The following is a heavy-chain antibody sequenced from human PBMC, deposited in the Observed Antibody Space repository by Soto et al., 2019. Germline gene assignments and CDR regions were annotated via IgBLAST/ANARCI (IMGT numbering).Heavy chain of an antibody. D-gene: IGHD2-15*01. CDR1: GYTFTGYY. CDR2: INPNSGGT. J-gene: IGHJ6*02. Sequence: GASVKVSCKASGYTFTGYYMHWVRQAPGQGLEWMGWINPNSGGTNYAQKFQGWVTMTRDTSISTAYMELSRLRSDDTAVYYCARGAGGYPRRPEIYGMDVWGQGTTVTVSS. CDR3: ARGAGGYPRRPEIYGMDV. V-gene: IGHV1-2*04.